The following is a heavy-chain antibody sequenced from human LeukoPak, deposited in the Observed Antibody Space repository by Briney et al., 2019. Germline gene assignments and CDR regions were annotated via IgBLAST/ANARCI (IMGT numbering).Heavy chain of an antibody. D-gene: IGHD3-3*01. CDR2: INHSGST. J-gene: IGHJ6*03. CDR3: AGAPYYDFWSDSLYYYYYMDV. CDR1: GGSFSGYY. Sequence: SETLSLTCAVYGGSFSGYYWSWIRQPPGKGLEWIGEINHSGSTNYNPSLESRVTISVDTSKNQFSLKLSSVTAADTAVYYCAGAPYYDFWSDSLYYYYYMDVWGRGTTVTVSS. V-gene: IGHV4-34*01.